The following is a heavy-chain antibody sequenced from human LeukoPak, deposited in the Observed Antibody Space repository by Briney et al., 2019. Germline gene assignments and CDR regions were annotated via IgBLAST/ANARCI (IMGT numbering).Heavy chain of an antibody. CDR3: ARGRAYGDYPQAFDY. CDR1: GGTFSSYA. Sequence: SVKVSCKASGGTFSSYAISWVRQAPGQGLEWMGRIIPILGIANYAQKFQGRVTITADKSTSTAYMELSSLRSEDTAVYYCARGRAYGDYPQAFDYWGQGTLVTVSS. V-gene: IGHV1-69*04. CDR2: IIPILGIA. D-gene: IGHD4-17*01. J-gene: IGHJ4*02.